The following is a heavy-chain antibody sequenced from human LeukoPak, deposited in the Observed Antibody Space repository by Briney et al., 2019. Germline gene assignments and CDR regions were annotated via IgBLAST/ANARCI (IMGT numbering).Heavy chain of an antibody. J-gene: IGHJ4*02. CDR3: NTFNWNSPFDY. Sequence: GGSLRLSCTASGFTFSDAWVTWVRQAPGKGLEWVGRIRSKTSGGTTDYAAPVNGRFTISRDDSKITIFLQMNSLKTEDTAVYYCNTFNWNSPFDYWGQGTLVTVSS. CDR2: IRSKTSGGTT. CDR1: GFTFSDAW. V-gene: IGHV3-15*01. D-gene: IGHD1-20*01.